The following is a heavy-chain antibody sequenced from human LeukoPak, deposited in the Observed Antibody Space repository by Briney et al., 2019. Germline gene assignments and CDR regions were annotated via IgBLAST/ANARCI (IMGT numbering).Heavy chain of an antibody. D-gene: IGHD3-16*01. V-gene: IGHV1-46*01. CDR2: INPSVGST. J-gene: IGHJ6*04. Sequence: ASVKVSCTASGYSFTNYYMHWVRQAPGQGLEWMGIINPSVGSTSYTQKFQGRVTMTRDTSTSTVYLELSRLTSEDTAVYYCARRRGEDGMDVWGKGTTVTVSS. CDR3: ARRRGEDGMDV. CDR1: GYSFTNYY.